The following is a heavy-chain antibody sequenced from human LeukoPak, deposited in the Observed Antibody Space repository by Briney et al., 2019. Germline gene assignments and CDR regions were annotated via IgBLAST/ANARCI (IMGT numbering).Heavy chain of an antibody. CDR2: IRYDGSNK. D-gene: IGHD6-19*01. V-gene: IGHV3-30*02. Sequence: GRSLRLSCATSGFTFSNYGLHWVRQAPRKGLEWVAFIRYDGSNKFYADSVKGRFTISRDKNTLYLQMNSLRTEDTAVYYCAKDWSYSGWAYYFDYWGQGALVAVSS. CDR1: GFTFSNYG. CDR3: AKDWSYSGWAYYFDY. J-gene: IGHJ4*02.